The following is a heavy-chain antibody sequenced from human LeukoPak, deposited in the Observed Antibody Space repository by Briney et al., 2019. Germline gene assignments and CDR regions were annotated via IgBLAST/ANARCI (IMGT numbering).Heavy chain of an antibody. Sequence: GGSLRLSCAASGFTFSTYWMHWVRQAPGKGLVWVSRINSDGRSTSYADSVKGRFTISRDNAKSTLYLQMNSLRAEDTAVYYCARGGSSYGYGLGDYWGQGTLVTVSS. D-gene: IGHD5-18*01. CDR2: INSDGRST. CDR1: GFTFSTYW. V-gene: IGHV3-74*01. CDR3: ARGGSSYGYGLGDY. J-gene: IGHJ4*02.